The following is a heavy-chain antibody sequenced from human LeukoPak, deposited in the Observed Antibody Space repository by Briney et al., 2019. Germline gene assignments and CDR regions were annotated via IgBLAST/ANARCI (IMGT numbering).Heavy chain of an antibody. CDR2: IYYSGSA. CDR3: ARQSGVSSDNYFGMDV. D-gene: IGHD1-26*01. Sequence: SETLSLTCTVSGGSISSGDYYWNWIRQPPGKGLEWIGFIYYSGSAYYNPSLKSRVTISVDTSKNQFSLKMSSVTAADTAVFYCARQSGVSSDNYFGMDVWGQGTTVTVSS. V-gene: IGHV4-39*01. CDR1: GGSISSGDYY. J-gene: IGHJ6*02.